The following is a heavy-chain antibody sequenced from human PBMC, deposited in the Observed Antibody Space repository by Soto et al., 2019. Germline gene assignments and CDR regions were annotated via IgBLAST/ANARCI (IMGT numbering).Heavy chain of an antibody. CDR3: AREIGIVSLRGNWFDP. J-gene: IGHJ5*02. CDR1: GYTFTGYY. Sequence: ASVKVSCKASGYTFTGYYMHWVRQAPGQGLEWMGWINPNSGGTNYAQKFQGWVTMTRDTSISTAYKELSRLRSDDTAVYYCAREIGIVSLRGNWFDPWGQGTLVTVSS. D-gene: IGHD3-16*01. CDR2: INPNSGGT. V-gene: IGHV1-2*04.